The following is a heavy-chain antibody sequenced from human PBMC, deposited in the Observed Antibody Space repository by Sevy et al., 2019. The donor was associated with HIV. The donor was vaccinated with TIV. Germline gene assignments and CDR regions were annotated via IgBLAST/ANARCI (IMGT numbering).Heavy chain of an antibody. D-gene: IGHD3-10*01. CDR2: INHSGST. CDR1: GGSFSGYY. J-gene: IGHJ4*02. CDR3: ARKMVRGVIISRGSHFDY. V-gene: IGHV4-34*01. Sequence: SETLSLTCAVYGGSFSGYYWSWIRQPPGKGLEWIGEINHSGSTKYNPSLKSRVTISVDTSKNQFSLKLSSVTAADTAVYYCARKMVRGVIISRGSHFDYWGQGTLVTVSS.